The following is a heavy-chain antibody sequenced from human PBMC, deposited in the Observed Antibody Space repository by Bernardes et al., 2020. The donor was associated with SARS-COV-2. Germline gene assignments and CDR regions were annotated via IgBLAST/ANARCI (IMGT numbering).Heavy chain of an antibody. CDR2: ISAYNGNT. J-gene: IGHJ4*02. CDR1: GYTFTSYG. D-gene: IGHD3-22*01. CDR3: ARDLRDYYDSSGYSESFDY. Sequence: ASVKVSCKASGYTFTSYGISWVRQAPGQGLEWMGWISAYNGNTNYAQKLQGRVTMTTDTSTSTAYMELRSLRSDDTAVYYCARDLRDYYDSSGYSESFDYWGQGTLVTVSS. V-gene: IGHV1-18*01.